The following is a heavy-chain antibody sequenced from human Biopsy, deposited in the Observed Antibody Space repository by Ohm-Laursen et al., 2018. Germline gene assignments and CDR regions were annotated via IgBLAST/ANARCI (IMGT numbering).Heavy chain of an antibody. Sequence: ASVNVSCNASGYTFTSHDINWVRQATGQGLEWMGWMSPNTGNTVYAQRFQDRVTMTSDTSTGTAYMELTSLTSDDTAVYFCARWETTLGRSLDSRGQGTLVTVS. CDR2: MSPNTGNT. CDR1: GYTFTSHD. J-gene: IGHJ4*02. V-gene: IGHV1-8*01. CDR3: ARWETTLGRSLDS. D-gene: IGHD1-26*01.